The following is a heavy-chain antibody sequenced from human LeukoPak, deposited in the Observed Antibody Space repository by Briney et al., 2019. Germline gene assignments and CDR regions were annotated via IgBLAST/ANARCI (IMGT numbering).Heavy chain of an antibody. CDR3: ARHARMYSSGWYAN. D-gene: IGHD6-19*01. CDR1: GGSISSSSYY. CDR2: IYYSGST. Sequence: SETLSLTCTVSGGSISSSSYYWGWIRQPPGTGLEWIGSIYYSGSTYYNPSLKSRVTISVDTSKNQFSLKLSSVTAADTAVYYCARHARMYSSGWYANWGQGTLVTVSS. J-gene: IGHJ4*02. V-gene: IGHV4-39*01.